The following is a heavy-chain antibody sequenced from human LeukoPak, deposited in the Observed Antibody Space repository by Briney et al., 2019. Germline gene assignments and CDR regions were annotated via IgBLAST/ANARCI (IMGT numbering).Heavy chain of an antibody. Sequence: GGSLRLSCAASGFTVSSNYMSWVRQAPGKGLEWVSVIYSGGSTYYADSVKGRFTISRDNSKNTLYLQMNSLRVEDMAIYYCAKDGTLGYSGPQKFDSWGQGTLVTVSS. CDR3: AKDGTLGYSGPQKFDS. CDR1: GFTVSSNY. D-gene: IGHD1-26*01. V-gene: IGHV3-66*01. CDR2: IYSGGST. J-gene: IGHJ4*02.